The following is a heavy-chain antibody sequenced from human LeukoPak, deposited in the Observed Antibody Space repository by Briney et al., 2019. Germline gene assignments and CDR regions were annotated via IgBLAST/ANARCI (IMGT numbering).Heavy chain of an antibody. CDR3: ARGAYYYDSSGYYTYYFDY. CDR2: INHSGST. Sequence: TSSETLSLTCAVYGGSFSGYYWCWIRQPPGKGLEWIGEINHSGSTNYNPSLKSRVTISVDTSKNQFSLKLSSVTAADTAVYYCARGAYYYDSSGYYTYYFDYWGQGTLVTVSS. V-gene: IGHV4-34*01. D-gene: IGHD3-22*01. J-gene: IGHJ4*02. CDR1: GGSFSGYY.